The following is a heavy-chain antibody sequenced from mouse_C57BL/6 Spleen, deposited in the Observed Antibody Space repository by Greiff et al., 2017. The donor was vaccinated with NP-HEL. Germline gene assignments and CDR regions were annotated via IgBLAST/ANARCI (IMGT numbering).Heavy chain of an antibody. J-gene: IGHJ2*01. CDR3: TRHYSNYYFDY. D-gene: IGHD2-5*01. V-gene: IGHV1-15*01. CDR2: IDPETGGT. Sequence: VQLQQSGAELVRPGASVTLSCKASGYTFTDYEMHWVKQTPVHGLEWIGAIDPETGGTAYNQKFKGKAILTADKSSSTAYMELRSLTSEDSAIYYCTRHYSNYYFDYWGQGTTLTVSS. CDR1: GYTFTDYE.